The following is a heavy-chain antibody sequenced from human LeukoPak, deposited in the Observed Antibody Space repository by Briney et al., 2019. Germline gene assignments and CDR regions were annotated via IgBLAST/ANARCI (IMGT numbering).Heavy chain of an antibody. D-gene: IGHD3-22*01. CDR1: GFTFSSYA. V-gene: IGHV3-23*01. CDR2: ISGSGGST. Sequence: GALRLSCAASGFTFSSYAMSWVRQAPGKGLEWVSAISGSGGSTYYADSVKGRFTVSRDNSKNTLYLQMNSLRAEDTAVYYCAKDREIVVVHDAFDIWGQGTMVTVSS. CDR3: AKDREIVVVHDAFDI. J-gene: IGHJ3*02.